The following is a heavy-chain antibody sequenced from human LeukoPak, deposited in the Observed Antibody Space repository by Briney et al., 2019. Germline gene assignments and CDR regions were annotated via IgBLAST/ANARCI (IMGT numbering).Heavy chain of an antibody. D-gene: IGHD6-19*01. CDR1: GYTFTGYY. CDR2: INPNGGDT. Sequence: ASVKVSCKASGYTFTGYYMHWVRQAPGQGLQWMGWINPNGGDTNYAQKLQGRVTMTTDTSTSTAYMELRSLRSDDTAVYYCARDGGSGWYVYYFDYWGQGTLVTVSS. J-gene: IGHJ4*02. CDR3: ARDGGSGWYVYYFDY. V-gene: IGHV1-2*02.